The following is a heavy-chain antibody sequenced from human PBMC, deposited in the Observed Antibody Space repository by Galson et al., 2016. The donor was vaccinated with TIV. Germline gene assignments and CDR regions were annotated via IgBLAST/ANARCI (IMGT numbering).Heavy chain of an antibody. V-gene: IGHV5-51*04. CDR3: ARGIMVRGVALHWFFDL. CDR1: GFTFTRHW. Sequence: QSGAEVKKPGESLKISCKGSGFTFTRHWIGWVRQMPGKGLEWMGIIYPGDSETRYSPTFQGQVTISADKPISTAYLQWTSLKASDTAMYYFARGIMVRGVALHWFFDLWGRGTLVTVSS. J-gene: IGHJ2*01. D-gene: IGHD3-10*01. CDR2: IYPGDSET.